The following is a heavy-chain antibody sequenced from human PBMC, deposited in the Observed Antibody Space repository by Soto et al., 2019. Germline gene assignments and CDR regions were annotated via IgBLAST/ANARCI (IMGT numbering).Heavy chain of an antibody. CDR2: ISNDGSNK. CDR1: GFVFSSYD. CDR3: AKGKTIFGVVVVSEY. J-gene: IGHJ4*01. V-gene: IGHV3-30*18. Sequence: QVQLVESGGGVVQPGRSLRLSCAVSGFVFSSYDMHWVRQAPGKGLEWVAVISNDGSNKDYADSVKGRFTISRDHSKITLYLQMNGLRAEDTAVYYCAKGKTIFGVVVVSEYWGQGTLVTVSS. D-gene: IGHD3-3*01.